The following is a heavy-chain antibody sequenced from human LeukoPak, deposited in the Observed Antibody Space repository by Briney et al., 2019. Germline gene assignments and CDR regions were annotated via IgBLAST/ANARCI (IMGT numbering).Heavy chain of an antibody. CDR3: ARAETYYYDSSGYYPDY. CDR1: GFTFSSYA. CDR2: ISYDGSNK. V-gene: IGHV3-30*04. Sequence: GGSLRLSCAASGFTFSSYAMHWVRQAPGKGLEWVAVISYDGSNKYYADSVKGRFTISRDNPKNTLYLQMNSLRAEDTAVYYCARAETYYYDSSGYYPDYWGQGTLVTVSS. J-gene: IGHJ4*02. D-gene: IGHD3-22*01.